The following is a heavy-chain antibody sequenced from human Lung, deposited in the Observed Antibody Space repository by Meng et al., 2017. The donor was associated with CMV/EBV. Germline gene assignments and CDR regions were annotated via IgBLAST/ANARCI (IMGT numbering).Heavy chain of an antibody. Sequence: GGSLRLXXAASGFTFSSYAMSWLRQAAGKGLEWVSAISGSGGSTYYADSVKGRFTISRDNSKNTLYLQMNSLRAEDTAVYYCAKEAGWGLTRFLEWLSGLDYWGQGXLVTVSS. CDR1: GFTFSSYA. CDR2: ISGSGGST. V-gene: IGHV3-23*01. D-gene: IGHD3-3*01. CDR3: AKEAGWGLTRFLEWLSGLDY. J-gene: IGHJ4*02.